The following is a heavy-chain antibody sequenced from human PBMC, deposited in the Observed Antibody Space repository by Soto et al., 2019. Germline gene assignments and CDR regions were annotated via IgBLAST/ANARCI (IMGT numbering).Heavy chain of an antibody. D-gene: IGHD5-18*01. CDR3: AREEWIQLVLAYGMDV. CDR1: GFTFSSYA. V-gene: IGHV3-30-3*01. CDR2: ISYDGSNK. J-gene: IGHJ6*02. Sequence: QVQLVESGGGVVQPGRSLRLSCAASGFTFSSYAMHWVRQAPGKGLEWVAVISYDGSNKYYADSVKGRFTISRDNSKNTLYLQMNSLRAEDTAVYYCAREEWIQLVLAYGMDVWGQGTTVTVSS.